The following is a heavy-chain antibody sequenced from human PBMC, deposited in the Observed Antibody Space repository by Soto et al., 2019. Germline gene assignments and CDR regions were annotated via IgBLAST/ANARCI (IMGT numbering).Heavy chain of an antibody. J-gene: IGHJ6*03. V-gene: IGHV4-59*08. CDR1: GGSISSYY. D-gene: IGHD1-20*01. CDR2: IYYSGST. Sequence: SETLSLTCTVSGGSISSYYWSWIRQPPGKGLEWIGYIYYSGSTNYNPSLKSRVTISVDTSKNQFSLKLSSVTAADTAVYYCARQTGDNWNKYYYYYYMDVWGKGTTVTVSS. CDR3: ARQTGDNWNKYYYYYYMDV.